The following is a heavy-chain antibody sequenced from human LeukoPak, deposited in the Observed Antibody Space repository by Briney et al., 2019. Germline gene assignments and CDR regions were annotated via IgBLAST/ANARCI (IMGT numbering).Heavy chain of an antibody. J-gene: IGHJ4*02. CDR3: AKEIWPTVTTPGWAYFDY. CDR1: AFTFSRYG. D-gene: IGHD4-17*01. V-gene: IGHV3-30*02. Sequence: GGSLKLSCAASAFTFSRYGMHWVRQAPGKGLEWVAFIRYDGSNKYYADSVKGRFTISRDNSKNTLYLQMNSLRAEDTAVYYCAKEIWPTVTTPGWAYFDYWGQGALVTVSS. CDR2: IRYDGSNK.